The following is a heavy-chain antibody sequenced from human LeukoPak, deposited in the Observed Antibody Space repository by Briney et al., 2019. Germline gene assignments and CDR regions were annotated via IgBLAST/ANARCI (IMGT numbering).Heavy chain of an antibody. CDR3: ATEYGYSSSWYDY. J-gene: IGHJ4*02. CDR2: IRYDGSNT. Sequence: PGGSLRLSCAASGFIFSSYGMHWVGQAPGKGLEGVAFIRYDGSNTYYADSVKGRFTISRDNSKNTLYLQMNSLRGEDTAVYYCATEYGYSSSWYDYWGQGTLVTVSS. V-gene: IGHV3-30*02. CDR1: GFIFSSYG. D-gene: IGHD6-13*01.